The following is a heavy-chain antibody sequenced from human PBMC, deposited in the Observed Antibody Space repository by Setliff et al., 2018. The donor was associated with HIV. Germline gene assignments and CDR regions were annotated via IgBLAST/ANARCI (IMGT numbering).Heavy chain of an antibody. V-gene: IGHV4-61*09. CDR2: IYSSGST. CDR3: ARGYGSGSYEWFDP. CDR1: GGSISSGSYY. J-gene: IGHJ5*02. Sequence: SETLSLTCTVSGGSISSGSYYWTWIRQPAGKGLEWIGHIYSSGSTNYNPSLKSRVTISLDTSKNQFSLELNSVTAADTAVYYCARGYGSGSYEWFDPWGQGTLGTVSS. D-gene: IGHD3-10*01.